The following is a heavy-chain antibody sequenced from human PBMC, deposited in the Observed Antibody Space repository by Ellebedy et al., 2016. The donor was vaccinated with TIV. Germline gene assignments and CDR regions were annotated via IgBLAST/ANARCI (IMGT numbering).Heavy chain of an antibody. J-gene: IGHJ4*02. CDR3: AKSTQLITFGFDY. CDR2: ITGSGDNT. CDR1: GLTFSSHA. Sequence: GESLKISCAASGLTFSSHAMSWVRQAPGKGLEWVSSITGSGDNTYYADSVKGRFTISRDNSKNTLYLQMNSLRAEDTAVYYCAKSTQLITFGFDYWGQGTLVTVSS. D-gene: IGHD3-10*01. V-gene: IGHV3-23*01.